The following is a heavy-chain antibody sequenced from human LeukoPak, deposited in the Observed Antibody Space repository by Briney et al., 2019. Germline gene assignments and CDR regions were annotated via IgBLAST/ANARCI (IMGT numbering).Heavy chain of an antibody. CDR3: ARDLSGSYMSDY. J-gene: IGHJ4*02. D-gene: IGHD3-10*01. V-gene: IGHV3-30-3*01. Sequence: GGSLRLSCAASGFTFSNYAMHWARQAPGKGLEWVAFISHDRSNNFHADSVKGRFTISRDNSKNTLYLQMNSLTDEDTAVYYCARDLSGSYMSDYWGQGTLVTVSS. CDR2: ISHDRSNN. CDR1: GFTFSNYA.